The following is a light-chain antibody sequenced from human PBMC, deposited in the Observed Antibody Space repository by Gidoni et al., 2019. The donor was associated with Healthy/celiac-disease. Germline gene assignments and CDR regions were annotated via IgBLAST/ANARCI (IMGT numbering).Light chain of an antibody. V-gene: IGLV1-44*01. CDR2: SNN. J-gene: IGLJ2*01. Sequence: QSVLTQPPSASGTPGQRVTISCSGSSSNIGSNTVNWYQQRPGTAPKLLIYSNNQRPSGVPDRFSGSKAGTSASLASSGLQSEDEADYYCAAWDDSLNGVVFGGGTKLTVL. CDR1: SSNIGSNT. CDR3: AAWDDSLNGVV.